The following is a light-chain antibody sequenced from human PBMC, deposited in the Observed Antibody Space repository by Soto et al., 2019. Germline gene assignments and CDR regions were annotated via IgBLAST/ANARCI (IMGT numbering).Light chain of an antibody. J-gene: IGKJ1*01. V-gene: IGKV1-5*01. CDR1: QTISTW. CDR3: QQYTNTNNPWM. Sequence: DIPVAQSPPTLSASVGDRVTIHCRALQTISTWMAWYQQKPGKAPKLLVYDASTLQSGVASRFSGSGSGTEFTLIISGLQPDESATYYCQQYTNTNNPWMFGQGTKVDIK. CDR2: DAS.